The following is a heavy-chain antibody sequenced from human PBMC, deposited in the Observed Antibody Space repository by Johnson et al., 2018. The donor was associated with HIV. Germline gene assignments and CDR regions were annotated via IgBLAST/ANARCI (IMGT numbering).Heavy chain of an antibody. V-gene: IGHV3-11*04. J-gene: IGHJ3*02. Sequence: QVQLVESGGGLVKPGGSLRLSCAASGFTFSDYYMSWIRQAPGKGLEWISYISSSGSTIYYADSVKGRFTISRDNAKNSLFLQMNSLRAEDTAVYYYARDSTPWGEDYVDYAFDIWGQGTVVTVSS. CDR2: ISSSGSTI. CDR3: ARDSTPWGEDYVDYAFDI. D-gene: IGHD4-17*01. CDR1: GFTFSDYY.